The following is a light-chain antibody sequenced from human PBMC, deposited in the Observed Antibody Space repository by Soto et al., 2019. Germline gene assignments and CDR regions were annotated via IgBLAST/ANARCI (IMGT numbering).Light chain of an antibody. CDR2: GAS. J-gene: IGKJ1*01. V-gene: IGKV3-15*01. Sequence: EIVMTQSPATLSVSPGERATLSCRASQSVSSDLAWYQQKPGQAHRXLIYGASIRATGFPARFSDSRSGTEGTITLSSLQSEDGAVYYGQQYNPWPRTFGQGTKVDI. CDR1: QSVSSD. CDR3: QQYNPWPRT.